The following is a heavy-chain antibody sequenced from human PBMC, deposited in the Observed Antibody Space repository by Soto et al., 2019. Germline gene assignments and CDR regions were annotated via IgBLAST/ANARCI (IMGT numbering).Heavy chain of an antibody. CDR2: IIPIFVTA. CDR3: ARVNVDNWLET. D-gene: IGHD2-15*01. V-gene: IGHV1-69*01. CDR1: GGTFSIYA. Sequence: SVXVSFKASGGTFSIYAIIFLLQAPGQGLDWMGGIIPIFVTANYAQKFQGRVTITADESTSTAYMELSSLRSEDTAVYYCARVNVDNWLETWGQGTLVKVYS. J-gene: IGHJ5*02.